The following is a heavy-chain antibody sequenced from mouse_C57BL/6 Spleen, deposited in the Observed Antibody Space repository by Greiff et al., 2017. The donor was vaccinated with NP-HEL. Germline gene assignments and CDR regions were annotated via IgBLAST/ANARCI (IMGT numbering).Heavy chain of an antibody. D-gene: IGHD1-1*01. CDR2: ISYDGSN. CDR3: AREGITTSLDY. J-gene: IGHJ2*01. Sequence: EVQLVESGPGLVKPSQSLSLTCSVTGYSITSGYYWNWIRQFPGNKLEWMGYISYDGSNNYNPSLKNRISITRDTSKNQFFLKLNSVTTEDTATYYCAREGITTSLDYWGQGTTLTVSS. CDR1: GYSITSGYY. V-gene: IGHV3-6*01.